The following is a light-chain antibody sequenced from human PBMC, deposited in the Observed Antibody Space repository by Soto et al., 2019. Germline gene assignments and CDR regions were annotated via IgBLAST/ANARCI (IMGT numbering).Light chain of an antibody. V-gene: IGKV3-20*01. CDR1: QSVSSN. Sequence: EIVITQSPSTLSVSPGERATLSCRASQSVSSNLAWYQQKTGQAPRLLISGASSRATGIPDRFSGSGSETDFTLTISRLEPEDFALYYCQQYGSSPSTFGQGTRLEIK. CDR2: GAS. J-gene: IGKJ5*01. CDR3: QQYGSSPST.